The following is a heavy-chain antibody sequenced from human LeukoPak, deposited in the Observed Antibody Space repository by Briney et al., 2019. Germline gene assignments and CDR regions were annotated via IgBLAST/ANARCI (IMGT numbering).Heavy chain of an antibody. CDR3: ARSSGYYYFDFDY. D-gene: IGHD3-22*01. CDR2: ISYDGSNK. V-gene: IGHV3-30*03. CDR1: GLTFSSYG. J-gene: IGHJ4*02. Sequence: GGSLRLSCAASGLTFSSYGMHWVRQAPGKGLEWVAVISYDGSNKYYADSVKGRFTISRDNSKNALYLQLNSLRAEDTAVYYCARSSGYYYFDFDYWGQGTLVTVSS.